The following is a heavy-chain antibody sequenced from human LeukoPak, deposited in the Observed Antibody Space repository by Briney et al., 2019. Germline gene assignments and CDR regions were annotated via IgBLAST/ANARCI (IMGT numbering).Heavy chain of an antibody. CDR1: GFTFSSYG. Sequence: GGSLRLSCAASGFTFSSYGMHWVRQAPGKGLVWVAFIRYDGSNKYYADSVKGRFTISRDNSKNTLYLQMNSLRAEDTAVYYCAEGGMIVVVIAYWGQGTLVTVSS. CDR3: AEGGMIVVVIAY. CDR2: IRYDGSNK. J-gene: IGHJ4*02. D-gene: IGHD3-22*01. V-gene: IGHV3-30*02.